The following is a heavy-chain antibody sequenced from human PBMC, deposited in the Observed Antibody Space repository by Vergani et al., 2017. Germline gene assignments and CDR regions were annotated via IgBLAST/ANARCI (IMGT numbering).Heavy chain of an antibody. CDR1: GDSVISTDYH. CDR2: MDYSGST. CDR3: ASKRGACRAAYCHSYDF. V-gene: IGHV4-39*01. Sequence: QVQLQESGPGLVKPSETLSLTCTVSGDSVISTDYHWGWIRQPPGKGLEWIGSMDYSGSTSYNPSLESRISISFETPKNQFSLRLTSGAAADPAVYYCASKRGACRAAYCHSYDFWGPGTLVGVSS. D-gene: IGHD2-15*01. J-gene: IGHJ4*02.